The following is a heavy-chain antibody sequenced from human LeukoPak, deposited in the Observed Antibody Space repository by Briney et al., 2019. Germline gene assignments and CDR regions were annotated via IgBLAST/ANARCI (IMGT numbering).Heavy chain of an antibody. J-gene: IGHJ4*02. D-gene: IGHD5-24*01. CDR1: GFTFSSYA. V-gene: IGHV3-23*01. CDR2: ISGSGGST. CDR3: AKELRWLQRYYFDY. Sequence: GGSLRLSCAASGFTFSSYAMSWVCQAPGKGLEWVSAISGSGGSTYHADSVKGRFTISRDNSKNTVYLQMNNLRTEDTAVYYCAKELRWLQRYYFDYWGQGTLVTVSS.